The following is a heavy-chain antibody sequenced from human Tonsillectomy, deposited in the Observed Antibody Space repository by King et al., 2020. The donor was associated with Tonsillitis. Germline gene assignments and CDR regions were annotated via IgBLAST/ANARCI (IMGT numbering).Heavy chain of an antibody. CDR2: IIPILGIA. J-gene: IGHJ6*02. V-gene: IGHV1-69*09. CDR1: GGTFSSYA. Sequence: QLVQSGAEVKKPGSSVKVSCKASGGTFSSYAISWVRQAPGQGLEWMGRIIPILGIANYAQKFQGRVTITADKSTSTAYMELSSLRSEDTAVYYCARDISSLGYCSGGSCYWGYYYGMDVWGQGTTVTVSS. D-gene: IGHD2-15*01. CDR3: ARDISSLGYCSGGSCYWGYYYGMDV.